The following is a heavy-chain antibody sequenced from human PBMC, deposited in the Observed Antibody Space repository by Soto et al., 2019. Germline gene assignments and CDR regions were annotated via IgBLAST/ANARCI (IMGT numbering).Heavy chain of an antibody. Sequence: GGSLRLSCAASGFTFSSYGMHWVRQAPGKGLEWVAVISYDGSNKYYADSVKGRFTISRDNSKNTLYLQMNSLRAEDTAVYYCAKDRDFWSGYRGRFYYGMDVWGQGTTVTVSS. CDR2: ISYDGSNK. J-gene: IGHJ6*02. CDR3: AKDRDFWSGYRGRFYYGMDV. CDR1: GFTFSSYG. D-gene: IGHD3-3*01. V-gene: IGHV3-30*18.